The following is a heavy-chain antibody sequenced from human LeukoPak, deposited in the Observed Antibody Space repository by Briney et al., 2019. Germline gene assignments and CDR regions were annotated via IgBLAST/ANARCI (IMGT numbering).Heavy chain of an antibody. CDR1: GYTFTSYD. CDR2: MNPNSGNT. J-gene: IGHJ3*02. V-gene: IGHV1-8*03. D-gene: IGHD3-3*01. Sequence: GASVKVSCKASGYTFTSYDINWVRQATGQGLEWMGWMNPNSGNTGYAQKFQGRVTITRNTSISTAYMELSSLRSEDTAVYYCATGVRFLEWFEAFDIWGQGTMVTVSS. CDR3: ATGVRFLEWFEAFDI.